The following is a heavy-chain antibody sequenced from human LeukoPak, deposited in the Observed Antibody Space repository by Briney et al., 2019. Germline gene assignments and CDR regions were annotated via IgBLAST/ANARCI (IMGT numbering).Heavy chain of an antibody. D-gene: IGHD3/OR15-3a*01. Sequence: SETLSLTCAVYGGSFSGYYWSWIRQPPGKGLEWIGYIYHSGSTYYNPSLKSRVTISVDTSKSQFSLKLSSVTAADTAVYYCARVWTGYPGHYWGQGILVTVSS. J-gene: IGHJ4*02. V-gene: IGHV4-34*01. CDR1: GGSFSGYY. CDR3: ARVWTGYPGHY. CDR2: IYHSGST.